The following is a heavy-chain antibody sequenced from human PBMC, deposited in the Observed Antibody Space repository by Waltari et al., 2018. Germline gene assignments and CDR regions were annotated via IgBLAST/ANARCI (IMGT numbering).Heavy chain of an antibody. CDR1: GGSFSGFY. V-gene: IGHV4-34*01. CDR3: ARADRGPRFTSGSSATPDWGP. J-gene: IGHJ5*02. CDR2: INHSGST. Sequence: QVQLQQWGAGLLKPSETLSLTCAVYGGSFSGFYWNWIRQPPGKGLEWIGEINHSGSTNYHPSLKSRVTIALDTSRNHFSLKLSSVTAADTAVYYCARADRGPRFTSGSSATPDWGPWGQGTLVTVSS. D-gene: IGHD1-26*01.